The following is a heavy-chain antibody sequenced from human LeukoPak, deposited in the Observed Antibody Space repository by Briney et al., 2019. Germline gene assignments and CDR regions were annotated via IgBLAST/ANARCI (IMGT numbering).Heavy chain of an antibody. CDR2: ISDSGGRT. D-gene: IGHD2-15*01. CDR1: GFTFSSYG. Sequence: GETLRLSCAASGFTFSSYGMSWVRQAPGKGLEWVSAISDSGGRTFYADSVKGRFTISRDNSKNTLYLQINSLRAEDTAVYYCAKWGCSGGSCYPFDYWGQGTLVTVSS. J-gene: IGHJ4*02. V-gene: IGHV3-23*01. CDR3: AKWGCSGGSCYPFDY.